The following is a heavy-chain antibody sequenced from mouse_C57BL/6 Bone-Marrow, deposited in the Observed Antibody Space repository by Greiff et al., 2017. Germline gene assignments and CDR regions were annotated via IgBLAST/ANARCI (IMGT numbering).Heavy chain of an antibody. Sequence: EVQGVESGGGLVKPGGSLKLSCAASGFTFSSYAMSWVRQTPEKRLEWVATISDGGSYTYYPDNVKGRFTISRDNAKNNLYLQMSHLKSEDTAMYYWARGRITGGPYFYYWGQGTTLTVSS. D-gene: IGHD2-4*01. CDR3: ARGRITGGPYFYY. V-gene: IGHV5-4*01. CDR1: GFTFSSYA. J-gene: IGHJ2*01. CDR2: ISDGGSYT.